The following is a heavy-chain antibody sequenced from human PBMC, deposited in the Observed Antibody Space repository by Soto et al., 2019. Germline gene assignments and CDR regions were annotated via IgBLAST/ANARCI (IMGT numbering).Heavy chain of an antibody. D-gene: IGHD3-10*01. V-gene: IGHV4-4*07. J-gene: IGHJ6*02. CDR2: IYTSGST. CDR1: VASISSYY. Sequence: PSETLSLTCTVSVASISSYYWRLIRQPAGKGLEWIGLIYTSGSTNYNPSLKRQVTMSVDTSKNQFSLKLRSVTAADAAVYYCARDRRVYGSGTNYYYGMEVWGQGTTVTVSS. CDR3: ARDRRVYGSGTNYYYGMEV.